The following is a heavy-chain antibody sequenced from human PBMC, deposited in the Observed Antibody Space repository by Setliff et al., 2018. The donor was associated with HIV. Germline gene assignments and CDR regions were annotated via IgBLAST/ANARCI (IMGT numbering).Heavy chain of an antibody. Sequence: SETLSLTCTVSGGSISSSSYYWGWVRQPPGKGLEWIGSIYYSGSTYYNPSLKSRVTITVDTSKNQFSLKLSSVTAADTAVYYCATRFSDDSSGYYYSRWGQGTLVTVSS. CDR3: ATRFSDDSSGYYYSR. J-gene: IGHJ4*02. CDR2: IYYSGST. CDR1: GGSISSSSYY. V-gene: IGHV4-39*01. D-gene: IGHD3-22*01.